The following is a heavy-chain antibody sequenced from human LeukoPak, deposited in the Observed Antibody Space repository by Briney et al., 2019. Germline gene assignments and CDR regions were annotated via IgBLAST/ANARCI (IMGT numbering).Heavy chain of an antibody. Sequence: SETLSLTCAVSGYSISSGYYWGWIRQPPGKGLEWIGIIYHGGSTYYNPSLKSRVTISVDTSKNQFSLKLSSVTAADTAVYYCARGAGTSDYWGQGTLVTVSS. J-gene: IGHJ4*02. CDR1: GYSISSGYY. CDR3: ARGAGTSDY. D-gene: IGHD2-2*01. V-gene: IGHV4-38-2*01. CDR2: IYHGGST.